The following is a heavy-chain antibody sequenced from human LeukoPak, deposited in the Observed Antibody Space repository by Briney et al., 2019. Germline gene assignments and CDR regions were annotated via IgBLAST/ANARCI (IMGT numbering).Heavy chain of an antibody. CDR3: TTLGFHLDS. Sequence: GGSLRLSCAASGFDFSAYEMNWVRQAPGKGLEWVSYFAGSDTTTYYADSVKGRFTISRDNAKNLLYLQMNSLRAEDTALYYCTTLGFHLDSWGQGTLVTVSS. D-gene: IGHD2/OR15-2a*01. CDR2: FAGSDTTT. CDR1: GFDFSAYE. J-gene: IGHJ4*02. V-gene: IGHV3-48*03.